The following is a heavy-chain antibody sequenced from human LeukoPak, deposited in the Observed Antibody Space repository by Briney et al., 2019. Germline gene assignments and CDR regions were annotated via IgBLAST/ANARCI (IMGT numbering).Heavy chain of an antibody. V-gene: IGHV3-48*01. Sequence: GGSLRLSCAASGFTLSFYSMNWVRQAPGEGVGGGLYISISSSTIYYADSVKGRFTISRDNSKNTLYLQMNSLRAEDTAVYYCAGGYSYGYSYGMDVWGQGTTVTVSS. CDR1: GFTLSFYS. CDR3: AGGYSYGYSYGMDV. J-gene: IGHJ6*02. D-gene: IGHD5-18*01. CDR2: ISISSSTI.